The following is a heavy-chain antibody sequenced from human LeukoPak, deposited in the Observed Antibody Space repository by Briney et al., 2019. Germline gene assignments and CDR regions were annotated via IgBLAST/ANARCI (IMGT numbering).Heavy chain of an antibody. Sequence: GGSLRLSCAASGFTFSSYGMHWVRQAPGKGLEWVAVISYDGSNKYYADSVKGRFTISRDNAKNTLYLQMNSLRAEDTAVYYCARDRELPLDYWGQGTLVTVSS. V-gene: IGHV3-30*03. CDR1: GFTFSSYG. D-gene: IGHD1-26*01. CDR2: ISYDGSNK. J-gene: IGHJ4*02. CDR3: ARDRELPLDY.